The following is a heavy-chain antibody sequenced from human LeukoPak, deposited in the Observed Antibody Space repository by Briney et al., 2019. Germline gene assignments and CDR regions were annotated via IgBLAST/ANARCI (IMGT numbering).Heavy chain of an antibody. CDR2: INPSGGST. Sequence: ASVKVSCKASGYTFTSYYMHWVRQAPGQGLEWMGIINPSGGSTSYAQKFQGRVTMTRDMSTSTVYMELSSLRSEDTAVYYCARLGPVQLERRGHDAFDIWGQGTMVTVSS. D-gene: IGHD1-1*01. CDR3: ARLGPVQLERRGHDAFDI. CDR1: GYTFTSYY. V-gene: IGHV1-46*01. J-gene: IGHJ3*02.